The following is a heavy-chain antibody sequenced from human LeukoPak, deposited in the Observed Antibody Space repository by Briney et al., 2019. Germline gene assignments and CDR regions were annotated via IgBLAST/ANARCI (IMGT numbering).Heavy chain of an antibody. CDR2: IIPIFATT. J-gene: IGHJ6*03. CDR3: ARQVERRYYYYMDV. D-gene: IGHD1-1*01. V-gene: IGHV1-69*13. CDR1: GGTFSSYA. Sequence: SVKVFCKASGGTFSSYAISWVRQAPGQGLEWMGGIIPIFATTNFAQRFQGRVTITADESTSTAYMELSSLRSEDTAVYYCARQVERRYYYYMDVWGKGTTVTVSS.